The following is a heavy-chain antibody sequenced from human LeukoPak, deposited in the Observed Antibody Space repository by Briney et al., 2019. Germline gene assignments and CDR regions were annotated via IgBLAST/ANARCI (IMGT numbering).Heavy chain of an antibody. Sequence: PGGSLRLSCAASGFTFSSYGMHWVRQAPGKGLEWVAFIWYDGSNKYSADSVKGRFTISRDNAKNSLYLQMNSLRAEDTAVYYCARPQVNDYGDCGIWGQGTMVAVSS. CDR2: IWYDGSNK. CDR3: ARPQVNDYGDCGI. J-gene: IGHJ3*02. CDR1: GFTFSSYG. V-gene: IGHV3-33*03. D-gene: IGHD4-17*01.